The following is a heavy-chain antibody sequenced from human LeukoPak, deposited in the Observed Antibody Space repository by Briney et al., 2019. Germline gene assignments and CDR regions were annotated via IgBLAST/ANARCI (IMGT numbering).Heavy chain of an antibody. D-gene: IGHD3-22*01. CDR2: IFHSGNT. V-gene: IGHV4-38-2*02. CDR3: ARPGESSGYMWFY. J-gene: IGHJ4*02. Sequence: SETLSLTCTVSGDSITTAYYWGWIRQSPGKGLEWIGSIFHSGNTYYSPSLKSRVTIYIDTSKNQFSLRMNSVTAAVTAVYYCARPGESSGYMWFYWGQGTLVNVSS. CDR1: GDSITTAYY.